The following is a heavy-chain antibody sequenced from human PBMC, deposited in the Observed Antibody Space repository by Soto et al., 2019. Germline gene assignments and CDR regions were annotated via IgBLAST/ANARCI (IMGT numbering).Heavy chain of an antibody. D-gene: IGHD6-13*01. V-gene: IGHV5-51*01. CDR1: GYTFSNFW. CDR3: ARSPRSSPYFAY. Sequence: GESLKISCQCSGYTFSNFWIGWVRQLPGKGLEWMGIIYPGDHETRYSPSFHGKVTISADKSINTAYLQWNSLEASDTAFYFCARSPRSSPYFAYWGKGALVTVSS. J-gene: IGHJ4*02. CDR2: IYPGDHET.